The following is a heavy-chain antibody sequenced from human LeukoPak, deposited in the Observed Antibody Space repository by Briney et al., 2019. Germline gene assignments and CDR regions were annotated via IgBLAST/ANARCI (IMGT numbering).Heavy chain of an antibody. CDR2: FDPEDGET. J-gene: IGHJ6*02. D-gene: IGHD6-13*01. Sequence: ASVKVSCKVSGYTLTELSMHWVRQAPGKGLEWMGGFDPEDGETIYAQKFQGRVTMTEDTSTDTAYMELSSLRSEDTAVYYCATARVVAAAGDYYYYGMDVWGQGTTVTVSS. CDR1: GYTLTELS. V-gene: IGHV1-24*01. CDR3: ATARVVAAAGDYYYYGMDV.